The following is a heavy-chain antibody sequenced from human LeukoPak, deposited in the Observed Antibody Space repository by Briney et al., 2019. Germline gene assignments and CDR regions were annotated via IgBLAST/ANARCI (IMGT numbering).Heavy chain of an antibody. J-gene: IGHJ4*02. Sequence: PGGSLRLSCAASGFTVSSNYMSWVRQAPGKGLEWVSVIYSGGSTYYADSVKGRFTISRDNSKNTLYLQMNSLRAEDTAVYYCARFINAYSGRGDYRGQGTLVTVSS. D-gene: IGHD1-26*01. V-gene: IGHV3-53*01. CDR1: GFTVSSNY. CDR2: IYSGGST. CDR3: ARFINAYSGRGDY.